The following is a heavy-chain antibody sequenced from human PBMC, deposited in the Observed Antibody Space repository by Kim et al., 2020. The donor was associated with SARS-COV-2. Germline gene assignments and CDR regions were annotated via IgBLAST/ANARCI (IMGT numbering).Heavy chain of an antibody. CDR3: ARGKAGDGAADDAFDI. Sequence: SQTLSLTCAISGDSVSSNSAAWNWIRQSPSRGLEWLGRTYYRSKWYNDYAVSVKSRITINPDTSKNQFSLQLNSVTPEDTAVYYCARGKAGDGAADDAFDIWGQGTMVTVSS. CDR1: GDSVSSNSAA. J-gene: IGHJ3*02. V-gene: IGHV6-1*01. D-gene: IGHD7-27*01. CDR2: TYYRSKWYN.